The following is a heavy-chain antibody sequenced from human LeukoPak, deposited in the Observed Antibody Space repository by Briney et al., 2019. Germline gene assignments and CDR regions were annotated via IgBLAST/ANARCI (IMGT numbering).Heavy chain of an antibody. D-gene: IGHD4-17*01. J-gene: IGHJ4*02. V-gene: IGHV3-21*01. CDR3: ARAGGSTVSHSDY. CDR1: GFTFSSYS. Sequence: GGSLRLSCAASGFTFSSYSMNWIRQAPGKGLEWVSSISSSTSYIYYADSVKGRFTIPKDNAKNSLYLQMNSLRAEDTAVYYCARAGGSTVSHSDYWGQGTPVTVSS. CDR2: ISSSTSYI.